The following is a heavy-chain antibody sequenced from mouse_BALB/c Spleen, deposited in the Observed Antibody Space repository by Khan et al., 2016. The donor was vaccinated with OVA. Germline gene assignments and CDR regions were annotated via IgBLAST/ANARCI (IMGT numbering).Heavy chain of an antibody. CDR3: ARIYRSAFDY. Sequence: VQLKESGPELVKPGASVKISCKASGYSFTGYFMNWVMQSHGKSLEWIGRINPHIGETFYNQKFKGKATLTVDESSSTAHMELRSLASEDSAVYDCARIYRSAFDYWGQGTTLTVSS. CDR2: INPHIGET. J-gene: IGHJ2*01. D-gene: IGHD1-1*01. V-gene: IGHV1-20*02. CDR1: GYSFTGYF.